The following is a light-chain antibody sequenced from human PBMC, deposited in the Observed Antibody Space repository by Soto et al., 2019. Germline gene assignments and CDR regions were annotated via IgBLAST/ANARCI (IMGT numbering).Light chain of an antibody. CDR3: CSYAGSYNLGV. CDR1: SSDVGIYNY. CDR2: DIT. J-gene: IGLJ3*02. V-gene: IGLV2-11*01. Sequence: QSALTQPRSVSGSPGQSVTISCTGTSSDVGIYNYVSWYQHHPGKAPKLIIYDITKRTSDVPDRFSGSKSGNSASLTISGLQAEDEADYFCCSYAGSYNLGVFGGGTKLTVL.